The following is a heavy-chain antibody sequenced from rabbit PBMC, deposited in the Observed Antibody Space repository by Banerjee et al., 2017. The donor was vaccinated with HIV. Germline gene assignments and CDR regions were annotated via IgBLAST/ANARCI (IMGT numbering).Heavy chain of an antibody. CDR3: ARDLYAGDADDDYAIFKL. Sequence: QSLEESGGDLVKPGTSLTLTCTASGFSFSSSYWMCWVRQAPGKGLEWIACIYAGSSGSTWYASWAKGRFTISKTSSTTVTLQMTSLTAADTATYFCARDLYAGDADDDYAIFKLWGQGTLVTV. J-gene: IGHJ4*01. CDR2: IYAGSSGST. D-gene: IGHD4-2*01. CDR1: GFSFSSSYW. V-gene: IGHV1S40*01.